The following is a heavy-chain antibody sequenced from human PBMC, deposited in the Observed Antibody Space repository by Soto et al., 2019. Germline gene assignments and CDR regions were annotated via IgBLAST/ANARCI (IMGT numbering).Heavy chain of an antibody. CDR2: ISGSGGST. CDR3: AKTGPYYDFWSGYSNYYYGMDV. D-gene: IGHD3-3*01. V-gene: IGHV3-23*01. J-gene: IGHJ6*02. Sequence: GGSLRLSCAASGFTFSSYAMSWVRQAPGKGLEWVSAISGSGGSTYYADSVKGRFTISRDNSKNTLYLQMNSLRAEDTAVYYCAKTGPYYDFWSGYSNYYYGMDVWGQGTTVTSP. CDR1: GFTFSSYA.